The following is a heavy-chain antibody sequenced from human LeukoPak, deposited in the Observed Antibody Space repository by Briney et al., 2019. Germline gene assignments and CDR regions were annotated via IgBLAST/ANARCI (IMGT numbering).Heavy chain of an antibody. CDR3: FTGSAYYYDS. D-gene: IGHD3-22*01. V-gene: IGHV3-30*01. CDR2: TSPDGNEK. Sequence: GGSLRLSCAASGFTFSRYAMHWVRQAPGRGLEWVAVTSPDGNEKYYADSVKGRFTISRDNSKNTVFLQMNSLSTEDTAVYSCFTGSAYYYDSWGQGTLVTVSS. J-gene: IGHJ5*01. CDR1: GFTFSRYA.